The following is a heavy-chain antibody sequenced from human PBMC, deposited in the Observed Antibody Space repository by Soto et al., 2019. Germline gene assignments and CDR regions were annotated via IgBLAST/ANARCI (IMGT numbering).Heavy chain of an antibody. CDR1: GFRFNIYS. D-gene: IGHD6-19*01. J-gene: IGHJ4*02. CDR2: ITSDTNTI. Sequence: EVQLVESGGGLVQPGGSLRLSCAASGFRFNIYSMNWVHQAPGKGLEWSAYITSDTNTIKYADSVKGRFTISRDNARNLVYLQMNSLRDEDTAVYYCARSVEGHFDYWGQGTVVTVSS. CDR3: ARSVEGHFDY. V-gene: IGHV3-48*02.